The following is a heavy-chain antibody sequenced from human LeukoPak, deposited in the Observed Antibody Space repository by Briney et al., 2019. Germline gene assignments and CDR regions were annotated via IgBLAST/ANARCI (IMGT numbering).Heavy chain of an antibody. J-gene: IGHJ4*02. Sequence: PGGSLRLSCAASGFTFSSFAMSWVRQAPGKGLEWVSTFSGSGGSTYYADSVKGRFTISRDNSKNTLSLQMNSLRAEDTAVYFCAKSGGNYLNYFDYWGQGTLVTVSS. D-gene: IGHD4-23*01. CDR3: AKSGGNYLNYFDY. CDR2: FSGSGGST. V-gene: IGHV3-23*01. CDR1: GFTFSSFA.